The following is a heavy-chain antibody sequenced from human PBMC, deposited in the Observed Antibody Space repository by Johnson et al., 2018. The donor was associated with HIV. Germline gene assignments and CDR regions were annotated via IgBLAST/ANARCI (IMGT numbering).Heavy chain of an antibody. Sequence: VQLMESGGGLAKPAWSPRLSCAASGFNFDDYGMSWVRQTPGKGLEWVSGFYRNGGSTGYAASVKGRFTISRDNAKNSLYLQMNSLRAEDTALYYCARSITMIVVIITGVGAFDFWGRGTMVTVSS. D-gene: IGHD3-22*01. CDR3: ARSITMIVVIITGVGAFDF. CDR1: GFNFDDYG. CDR2: FYRNGGST. V-gene: IGHV3-20*04. J-gene: IGHJ3*01.